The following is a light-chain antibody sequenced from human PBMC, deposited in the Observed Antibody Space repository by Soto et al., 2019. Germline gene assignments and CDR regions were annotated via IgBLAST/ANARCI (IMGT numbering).Light chain of an antibody. J-gene: IGKJ1*01. V-gene: IGKV1-13*02. CDR3: QQYHSYRT. Sequence: AIQLTQSPSSLSASVGYRFTITCRASQGIKSFLAWYQQQPGTAPKLLMYDVSSLESGVPSRLSGSGSGTEFTLTISSLQSDDFATYYCQQYHSYRTFGQGTKVDIK. CDR1: QGIKSF. CDR2: DVS.